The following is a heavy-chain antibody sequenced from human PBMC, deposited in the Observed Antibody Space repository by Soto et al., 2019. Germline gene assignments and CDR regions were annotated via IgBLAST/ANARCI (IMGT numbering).Heavy chain of an antibody. V-gene: IGHV4-34*01. CDR3: ARDTRTTIQH. J-gene: IGHJ1*01. CDR1: GGSFSGYY. D-gene: IGHD2-2*01. Sequence: SETLSLTCAVYGGSFSGYYWSWIRQPPGKGLEWIGEINHSGSTNYNPSLKSRVTISVDTSKNQFSLKLSSVTAADTAVYYCARDTRTTIQHWGQGTLVTVSS. CDR2: INHSGST.